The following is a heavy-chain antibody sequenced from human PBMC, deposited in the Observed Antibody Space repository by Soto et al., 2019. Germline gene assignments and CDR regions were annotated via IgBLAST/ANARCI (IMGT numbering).Heavy chain of an antibody. V-gene: IGHV5-10-1*01. CDR3: ARHGCVSTSCYLDY. Sequence: PGESLKISCKGSGYSFTTNWITWVRQMPGKGLEWMGTIDPSDSYTNYSPSFQGHVTISADKSISTAYLQWSSLRASDTAVFYCARHGCVSTSCYLDYWGQGXQVTVSS. CDR1: GYSFTTNW. CDR2: IDPSDSYT. D-gene: IGHD2-2*01. J-gene: IGHJ4*02.